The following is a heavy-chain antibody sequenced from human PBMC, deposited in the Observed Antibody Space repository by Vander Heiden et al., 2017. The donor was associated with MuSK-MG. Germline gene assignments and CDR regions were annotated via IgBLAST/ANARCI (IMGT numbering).Heavy chain of an antibody. CDR1: GFTFNIYA. Sequence: EVRLLESGGALVQPGGSLRLSCAASGFTFNIYAMAWVRQAPGKGLEWVSSIIGNAGKTFYTDYVKGRFTISRDNSKNTLYLQMNSLRVEDTAVYYCAKDLRPDGVYDFDYWGQGTLVTVSS. CDR2: IIGNAGKT. CDR3: AKDLRPDGVYDFDY. D-gene: IGHD2-8*01. J-gene: IGHJ4*02. V-gene: IGHV3-23*01.